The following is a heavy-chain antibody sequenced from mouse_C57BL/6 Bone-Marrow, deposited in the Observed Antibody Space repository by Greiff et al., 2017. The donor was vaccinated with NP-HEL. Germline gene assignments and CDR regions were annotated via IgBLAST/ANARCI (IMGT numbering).Heavy chain of an antibody. Sequence: QVQLKQSGPGLVAPSQSLSITCTVSGFSLTSYGVHWVRQPPGKGLEWLVVIWSDGSTTYNSALKSRLSISKDNSNSQVFLKMKSLQTDDTAMYYSASSATVGSPGYAMDYWGQGTSVTVSS. CDR3: ASSATVGSPGYAMDY. CDR1: GFSLTSYG. CDR2: IWSDGST. J-gene: IGHJ4*01. V-gene: IGHV2-6*03. D-gene: IGHD1-1*01.